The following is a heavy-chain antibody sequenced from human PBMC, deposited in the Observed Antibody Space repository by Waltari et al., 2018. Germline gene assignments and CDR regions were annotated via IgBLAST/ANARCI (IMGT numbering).Heavy chain of an antibody. CDR1: GYSFTSYW. D-gene: IGHD5-12*01. J-gene: IGHJ4*02. CDR2: IYPGDSDT. Sequence: EVQLVQSGAEVKKPGESLKISCKGSGYSFTSYWIGWVRQMPGKGLEWMGIIYPGDSDTRYSPSFQGQVTISADKSISTAYLQWSSLKASDTAMYYCARHAEKATINSNSDYWGQGTLVTVSS. V-gene: IGHV5-51*01. CDR3: ARHAEKATINSNSDY.